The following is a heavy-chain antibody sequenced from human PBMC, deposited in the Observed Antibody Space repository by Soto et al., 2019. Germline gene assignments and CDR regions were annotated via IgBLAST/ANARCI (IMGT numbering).Heavy chain of an antibody. D-gene: IGHD6-13*01. J-gene: IGHJ6*02. CDR1: GYIFTNYY. CDR2: INPKEGSI. CDR3: ASLIAAAGPPHSPRYYYGMDV. Sequence: GASVKVSCKASGYIFTNYYIHWVRQAPGQGLEWMGIINPKEGSISYAQKFQGRVTITADESTSTAYMELSSLRSEDTAVYYCASLIAAAGPPHSPRYYYGMDVWGQGTTVTVSS. V-gene: IGHV1-46*01.